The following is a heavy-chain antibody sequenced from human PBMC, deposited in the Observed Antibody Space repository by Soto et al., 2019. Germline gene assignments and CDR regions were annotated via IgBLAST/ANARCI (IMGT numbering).Heavy chain of an antibody. V-gene: IGHV1-69*13. CDR3: AIPPVDTAMVNQYDY. CDR1: GGTFSSYA. D-gene: IGHD5-18*01. J-gene: IGHJ4*02. Sequence: SVKVSCKASGGTFSSYAISWVRQAPGQGLEWMGGIIPIFGTANYAQKFQGRVTITADESTSTAYMELSSLRSEDTAVYYCAIPPVDTAMVNQYDYWGQGTLVTVSS. CDR2: IIPIFGTA.